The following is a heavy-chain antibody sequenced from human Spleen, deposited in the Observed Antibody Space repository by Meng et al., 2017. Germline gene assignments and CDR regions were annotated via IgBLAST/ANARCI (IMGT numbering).Heavy chain of an antibody. CDR1: GGSISSGGYY. D-gene: IGHD6-19*01. CDR3: ARGSTGWSTDYDY. CDR2: IYYRGTT. V-gene: IGHV4-31*03. J-gene: IGHJ4*02. Sequence: HVQLQESGPGLVKPSQTLSLTCTVSGGSISSGGYYWSWIRQHPGKGLEWIGFIYYRGTTYYNPSLKSRVSISVDTSKNQFSLKLNSVTAADTSVYYCARGSTGWSTDYDYWGQGTLVTVSS.